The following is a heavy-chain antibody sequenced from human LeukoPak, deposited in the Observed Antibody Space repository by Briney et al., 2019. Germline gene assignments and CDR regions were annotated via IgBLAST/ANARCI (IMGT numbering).Heavy chain of an antibody. CDR2: IYYSGST. CDR1: GGSISSYY. V-gene: IGHV4-59*08. Sequence: PSETLSLTCTVSGGSISSYYWSWIRQPPGKGLEWIGYIYYSGSTNYNPSLKSRVTISVGTSKNQFSLKLSSVTAADTAVYYCARGYYYGMDVWGQGTTVTVSS. CDR3: ARGYYYGMDV. J-gene: IGHJ6*02.